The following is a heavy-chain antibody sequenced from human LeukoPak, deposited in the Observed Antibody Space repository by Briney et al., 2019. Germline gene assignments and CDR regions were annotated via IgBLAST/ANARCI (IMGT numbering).Heavy chain of an antibody. CDR2: ISGSGGST. V-gene: IGHV3-23*01. CDR1: GFTFSSYA. CDR3: AKSSSMVRGVIIAFDS. Sequence: GGSLRLSCAAYGFTFSSYAMSWVRQAPGKGRECVSAISGSGGSTYYADSVKGRFTISRDNSKNTLYLQMNSLRVEDTAVYYWAKSSSMVRGVIIAFDSWGQGTMVTVSS. D-gene: IGHD3-10*01. J-gene: IGHJ3*02.